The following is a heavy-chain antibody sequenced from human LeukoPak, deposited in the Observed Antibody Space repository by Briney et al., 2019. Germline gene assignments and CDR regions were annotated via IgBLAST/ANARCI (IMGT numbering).Heavy chain of an antibody. CDR1: GGSISSYY. Sequence: PSETLSLTCTVSGGSISSYYWGWIRQPPGKGLEWIGYIYYSGSTNYNPSLKSRVTISVDTSKNQFSLKLSSVTAADTAVYYCARGRSSYYDSSGYVDYWGQGTPVTVSS. J-gene: IGHJ4*02. CDR2: IYYSGST. D-gene: IGHD3-22*01. V-gene: IGHV4-59*01. CDR3: ARGRSSYYDSSGYVDY.